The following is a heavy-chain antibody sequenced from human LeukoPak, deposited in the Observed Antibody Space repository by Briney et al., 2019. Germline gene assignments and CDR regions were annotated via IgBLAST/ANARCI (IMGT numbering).Heavy chain of an antibody. CDR3: AREIPLGDYPTAADA. D-gene: IGHD4-17*01. V-gene: IGHV3-11*04. CDR1: GFIFSDFY. CDR2: ISSSGSTT. J-gene: IGHJ5*02. Sequence: GGSLRLSCAASGFIFSDFYMTWIRQAPGKGLEWVSCISSSGSTTSYADSVKGRFIISRDNAKNSLYLQMNSLRAEDTAVYYCAREIPLGDYPTAADAWRQGTRVTV.